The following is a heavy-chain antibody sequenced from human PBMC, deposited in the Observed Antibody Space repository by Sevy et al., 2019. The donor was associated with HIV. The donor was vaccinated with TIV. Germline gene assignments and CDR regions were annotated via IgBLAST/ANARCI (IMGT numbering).Heavy chain of an antibody. CDR3: AXGGLHWLDWYFDL. J-gene: IGHJ2*01. Sequence: GGSLRLSCTASXFTFSNYAMSWVRQAPGKGLEWVSVVSSSGGSSYDADSVEGRFTISKDNSKNTLYLQMKNLRAEDTALYYXAXGGLHWLDWYFDLWGRGTPVTVSS. V-gene: IGHV3-23*01. CDR1: XFTFSNYA. D-gene: IGHD6-19*01. CDR2: VSSSGGSS.